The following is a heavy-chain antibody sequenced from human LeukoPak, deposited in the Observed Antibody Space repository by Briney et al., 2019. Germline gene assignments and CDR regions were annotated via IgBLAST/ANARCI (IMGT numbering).Heavy chain of an antibody. Sequence: ASVRVSCKSSGYTFTGYYIHWVRQAPGQGLEWMGWNSPYSGGTNYAQKFQGRVTMTRDTSISTAYLELNRLTSDDTAVYYCARGGGLELWGWFDPWGQGTLVTVSS. CDR2: NSPYSGGT. CDR3: ARGGGLELWGWFDP. CDR1: GYTFTGYY. D-gene: IGHD3-16*01. J-gene: IGHJ5*02. V-gene: IGHV1-2*02.